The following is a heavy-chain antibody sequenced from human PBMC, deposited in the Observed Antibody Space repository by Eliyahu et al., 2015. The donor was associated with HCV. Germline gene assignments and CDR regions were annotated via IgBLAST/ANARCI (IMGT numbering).Heavy chain of an antibody. Sequence: QVQLQQWGAGLLKPSETLSXTCAVYXXSFSGYYWSWIRQPPGKGLEWIGEINHSGSTNYNPSLKSRVTISVDTSKNQFSLKLSSVTAADTAVYYCARAPRDSGSYFDGFDYWVQGTLVTVSS. CDR2: INHSGST. V-gene: IGHV4-34*01. J-gene: IGHJ4*02. CDR1: XXSFSGYY. CDR3: ARAPRDSGSYFDGFDY. D-gene: IGHD1-26*01.